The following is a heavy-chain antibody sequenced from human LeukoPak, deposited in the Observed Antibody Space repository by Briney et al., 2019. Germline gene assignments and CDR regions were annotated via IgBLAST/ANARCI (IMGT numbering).Heavy chain of an antibody. V-gene: IGHV3-33*08. CDR2: IWYDGSNK. CDR1: GFTFSSYG. CDR3: ASYSGSSNWFDP. Sequence: PGRSLRLSCAASGFTFSSYGMHWVRQAPGKGLEWVAVIWYDGSNKYYADSVKGRFTISRDNSKNTLYLQMNSLRAEDTAVYYCASYSGSSNWFDPWGQGTLVTVSS. J-gene: IGHJ5*02. D-gene: IGHD1-26*01.